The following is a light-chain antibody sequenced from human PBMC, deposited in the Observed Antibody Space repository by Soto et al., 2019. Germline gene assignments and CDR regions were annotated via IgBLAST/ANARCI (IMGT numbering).Light chain of an antibody. CDR2: SNN. CDR1: SSNIGAGYD. Sequence: QSVLTQPPSVSGAPGQRVTISCTGGSSNIGAGYDVHWYQRLPGTAPKVLIYSNNNRSSGVPDRFSGSKSGTSASLAITGLQAEDEADYYCQSYDSSLSGSYVFGTGTKLTVL. J-gene: IGLJ1*01. V-gene: IGLV1-40*01. CDR3: QSYDSSLSGSYV.